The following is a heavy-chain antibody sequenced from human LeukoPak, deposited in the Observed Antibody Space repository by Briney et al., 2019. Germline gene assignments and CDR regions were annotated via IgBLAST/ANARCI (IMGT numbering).Heavy chain of an antibody. J-gene: IGHJ5*02. CDR1: GGSISSGSYY. CDR3: ARGTPSSIAARGGNWFDP. D-gene: IGHD6-6*01. V-gene: IGHV4-61*02. Sequence: SETLSLTCTVSGGSISSGSYYWSWIRQPAGKGLEWIGCIYTSGSTNYNPSLKSRVTISVDTSKNQFSLKLSSVTAADTAVYYCARGTPSSIAARGGNWFDPWGQGTLVTVSS. CDR2: IYTSGST.